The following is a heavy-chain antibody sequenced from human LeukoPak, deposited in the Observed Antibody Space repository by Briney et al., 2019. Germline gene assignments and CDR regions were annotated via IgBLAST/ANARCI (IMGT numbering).Heavy chain of an antibody. Sequence: GGSLRLSCAASGFTFSTYAMSWVRQAPGKGLDWVSGINTDASSTTYADSVKGRFTISRDNAKNTLYLQMNSLRVEDTAVYYCARGYYYGSGSYGYWGQGTLVTVSS. V-gene: IGHV3-74*01. CDR1: GFTFSTYA. J-gene: IGHJ4*02. CDR2: INTDASST. D-gene: IGHD3-10*01. CDR3: ARGYYYGSGSYGY.